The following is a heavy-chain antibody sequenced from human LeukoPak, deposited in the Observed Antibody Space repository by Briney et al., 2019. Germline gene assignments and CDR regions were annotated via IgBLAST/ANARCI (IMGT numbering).Heavy chain of an antibody. V-gene: IGHV3-21*01. CDR3: ARGVMPQLPDWFDP. CDR2: ISSGSSYI. Sequence: GGSLRLSCAASGFTFSSYSMNWVRQAPGKGLEWVSSISSGSSYIYYADSVKGRFTISRDNAKNLLYLQMNSLRAEDTAVYYCARGVMPQLPDWFDPWGQGTLVTVSS. D-gene: IGHD2-2*01. CDR1: GFTFSSYS. J-gene: IGHJ5*02.